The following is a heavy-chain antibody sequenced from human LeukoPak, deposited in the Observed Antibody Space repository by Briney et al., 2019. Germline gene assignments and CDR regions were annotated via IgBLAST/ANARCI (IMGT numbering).Heavy chain of an antibody. CDR1: GFTFSDYY. Sequence: KTGGSLRLSCAASGFTFSDYYMNWIRQAPGKGLEWVSYISSSGSTIYYAESVKGRFTISRDNARNSLYLQMNSLRAEDTAVYFCARDGTPYGSGSYLEYWGQGTLVTVSS. V-gene: IGHV3-11*01. CDR3: ARDGTPYGSGSYLEY. J-gene: IGHJ4*02. D-gene: IGHD3-10*01. CDR2: ISSSGSTI.